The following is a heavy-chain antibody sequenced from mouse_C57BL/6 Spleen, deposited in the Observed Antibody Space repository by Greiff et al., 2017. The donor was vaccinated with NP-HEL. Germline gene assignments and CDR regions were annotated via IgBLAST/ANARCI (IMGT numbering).Heavy chain of an antibody. CDR2: ISSGSSTI. CDR3: ARRRRCAMDY. D-gene: IGHD2-12*01. J-gene: IGHJ4*01. Sequence: EVKLMESGGGLVKPGGSLKLSCAASGFTFSDYGMHWVRQAPEKGLEWVAYISSGSSTIYYADTVKGRFTISRDNAKNTLFLQMTSLRSEDTAMYYCARRRRCAMDYWGQGTSVTVSS. V-gene: IGHV5-17*01. CDR1: GFTFSDYG.